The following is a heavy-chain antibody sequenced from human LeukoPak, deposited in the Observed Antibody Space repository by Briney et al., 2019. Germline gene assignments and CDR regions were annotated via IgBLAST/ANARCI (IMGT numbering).Heavy chain of an antibody. CDR3: AREERITMVRGIPNWFDP. CDR1: GYIFTGYY. J-gene: IGHJ5*02. Sequence: ASVTVSCKASGYIFTGYYMHWVRQAPGQGLEWMGWINPNSGDTNYAQKFQGRVTITADEFTSTAYMELSSLRSEDTAVYYCAREERITMVRGIPNWFDPWGQGTLVTVSS. D-gene: IGHD3-10*01. CDR2: INPNSGDT. V-gene: IGHV1-2*02.